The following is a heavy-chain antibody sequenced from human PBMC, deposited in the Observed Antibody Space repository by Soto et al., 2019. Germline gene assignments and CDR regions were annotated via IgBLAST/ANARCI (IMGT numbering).Heavy chain of an antibody. D-gene: IGHD1-26*01. CDR2: ISGSVAST. V-gene: IGHV3-23*01. CDR3: AKDRGTVHGPGEY. Sequence: GWSLRLSCAASGFTFSSYAMSLVRQAPGKGLEWVSAISGSVASTYYADSVRGRFSISRDDSKNTVYLQMNSLRAEDTAVYYCAKDRGTVHGPGEYWGEGTLVTVSS. J-gene: IGHJ4*02. CDR1: GFTFSSYA.